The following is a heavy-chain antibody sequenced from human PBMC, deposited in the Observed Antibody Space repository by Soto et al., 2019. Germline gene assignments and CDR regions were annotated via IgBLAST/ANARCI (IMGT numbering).Heavy chain of an antibody. Sequence: QVQLVESGGGVVQPGRSLRLSCAASGFTFSSYGMHWVRQAPGKGLEWVAVIWYDGSNKYYADSVKGRFTISRDNSKNTLYLQMNSLRAEDTAVYYCARDNPSGSYFDYWGQGTLVTVSS. CDR2: IWYDGSNK. V-gene: IGHV3-33*01. CDR3: ARDNPSGSYFDY. D-gene: IGHD1-26*01. J-gene: IGHJ4*02. CDR1: GFTFSSYG.